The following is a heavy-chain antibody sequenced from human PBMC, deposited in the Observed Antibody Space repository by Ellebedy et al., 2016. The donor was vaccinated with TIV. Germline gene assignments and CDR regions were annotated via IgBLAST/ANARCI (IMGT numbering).Heavy chain of an antibody. CDR2: IYYSGST. CDR3: ARHWGYSYGNWFDP. Sequence: MPGGSLRLSCTVSGGSISSYYWSWIRQPPGKGLEWIGYIYYSGSTNYNPSLKSRVTISVDTSKNQFSLKLSSVTAADTAVYYCARHWGYSYGNWFDPWGQGTLVTVSS. CDR1: GGSISSYY. J-gene: IGHJ5*02. V-gene: IGHV4-59*08. D-gene: IGHD5-18*01.